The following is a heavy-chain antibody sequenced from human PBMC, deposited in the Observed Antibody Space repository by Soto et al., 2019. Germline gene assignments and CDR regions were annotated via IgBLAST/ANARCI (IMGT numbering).Heavy chain of an antibody. J-gene: IGHJ6*03. CDR2: ISGSGGST. Sequence: PGGSLRLSCAASGFTFSSDAMSWVRQAPGKGLEWVSAISGSGGSTYYADSVKGRFTISRDNSKNTLYLQMNSLRAEDTAVYYCAKDSNYDILTGYYHYYYMDVWGKGTTVTVSS. D-gene: IGHD3-9*01. CDR3: AKDSNYDILTGYYHYYYMDV. CDR1: GFTFSSDA. V-gene: IGHV3-23*01.